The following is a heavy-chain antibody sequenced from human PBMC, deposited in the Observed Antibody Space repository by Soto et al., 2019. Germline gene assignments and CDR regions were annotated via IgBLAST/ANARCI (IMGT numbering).Heavy chain of an antibody. J-gene: IGHJ5*02. V-gene: IGHV4-31*03. CDR2: IYYSGST. D-gene: IGHD5-18*01. CDR3: ARGYSYGTNWFDP. CDR1: GGSISSGGYY. Sequence: SETLSLTCTVSGGSISSGGYYWSWIRQHPGKGLEWIGYIYYSGSTYYNPSLKSRVTISVDTSKNQFSLKLSSVTAADTAVYYCARGYSYGTNWFDPWGQGTPVTVSS.